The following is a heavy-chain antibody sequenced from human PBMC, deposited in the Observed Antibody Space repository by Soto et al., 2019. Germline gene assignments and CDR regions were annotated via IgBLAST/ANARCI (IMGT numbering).Heavy chain of an antibody. Sequence: SVKVSCKAPGGILQNYAISGVRQAPGRGLEWMGGIIPIFGTIKYAQRLQDRLTTTADKSTSTIYMELTGVRFEDSALYYCARVKSGQWLERSDFDHLGRGTLLTV. CDR3: ARVKSGQWLERSDFDH. J-gene: IGHJ4*02. CDR2: IIPIFGTI. CDR1: GGILQNYA. V-gene: IGHV1-69*06. D-gene: IGHD6-19*01.